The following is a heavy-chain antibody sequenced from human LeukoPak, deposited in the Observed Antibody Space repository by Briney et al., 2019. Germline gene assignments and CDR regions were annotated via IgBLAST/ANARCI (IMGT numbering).Heavy chain of an antibody. J-gene: IGHJ5*02. CDR3: ARYYDFWRGCSWFDP. Sequence: GASVKVSCKASGYTFTGYYMHWVRQAPGQGLEWMGWINPNSGGTNYAQKFQGRVTMTRDTSISTAYMELSRLRSDDTAVYYCARYYDFWRGCSWFDPWGQGTLVTVSS. CDR2: INPNSGGT. D-gene: IGHD3-3*01. V-gene: IGHV1-2*02. CDR1: GYTFTGYY.